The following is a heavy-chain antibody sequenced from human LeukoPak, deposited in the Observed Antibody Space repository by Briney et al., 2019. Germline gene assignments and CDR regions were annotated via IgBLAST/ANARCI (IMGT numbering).Heavy chain of an antibody. V-gene: IGHV1-69*13. CDR3: ARPDHYYYYYYMDV. CDR2: IIPIFGTA. J-gene: IGHJ6*03. CDR1: GGTFSSYA. Sequence: SVKVSYKASGGTFSSYAISWVRQAPGQGLEWMGGIIPIFGTANYAQKFHGRVTITADEPTSTAYMELSSLRSEDTAVYYCARPDHYYYYYYMDVWGKGTTVTVSS.